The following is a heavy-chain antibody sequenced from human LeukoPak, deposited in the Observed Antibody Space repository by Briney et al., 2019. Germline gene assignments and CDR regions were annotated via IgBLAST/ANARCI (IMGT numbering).Heavy chain of an antibody. V-gene: IGHV3-23*01. CDR2: ISGSGNYA. CDR1: GFAFSSSG. Sequence: GGSLRLSCAASGFAFSSSGMRWVRQAPGKGVDWVSVISGSGNYAYYADSVKGRFTLSRDNSKTALYLQLNRRRADATAVYYSAKYYDFWSGYSQHYYYMDVWGKGTTVTVSS. J-gene: IGHJ6*03. CDR3: AKYYDFWSGYSQHYYYMDV. D-gene: IGHD3-3*01.